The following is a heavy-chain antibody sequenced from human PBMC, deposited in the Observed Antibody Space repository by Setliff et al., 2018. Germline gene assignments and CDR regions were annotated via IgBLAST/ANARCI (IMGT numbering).Heavy chain of an antibody. CDR1: GFTFSTYA. D-gene: IGHD3-22*01. CDR3: AKDGDNYHDSGDYYHEFDY. Sequence: LRLSCAASGFTFSTYAINWVRQAPGKGLEWVSAISGSGGATYYTDSVKGRFTISRDNSKNTVYVQMDSLRADDTAVYYCAKDGDNYHDSGDYYHEFDYWGQGAQVTVSS. CDR2: ISGSGGAT. V-gene: IGHV3-23*01. J-gene: IGHJ4*02.